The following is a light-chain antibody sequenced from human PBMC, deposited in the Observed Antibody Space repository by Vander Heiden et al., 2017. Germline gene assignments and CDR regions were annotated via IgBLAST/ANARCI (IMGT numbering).Light chain of an antibody. CDR1: ALPKQY. Sequence: SYELTQPPSVSVSPGQTARITFSGDALPKQYAYWYQQKPGQAPVLVIYKDTERPSGIPERFSGSSSGTTVTLTISGVQSEDEADYYCQSADSSGARGVFGGGTKLTVL. J-gene: IGLJ3*02. CDR2: KDT. V-gene: IGLV3-25*03. CDR3: QSADSSGARGV.